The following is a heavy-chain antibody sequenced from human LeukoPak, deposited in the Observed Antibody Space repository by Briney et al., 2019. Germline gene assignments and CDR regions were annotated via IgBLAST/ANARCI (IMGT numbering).Heavy chain of an antibody. Sequence: ASVEVSCKASGYTFTSYFMHWVRQAPGQGLEWMGIINPSGGSTSYAQKFQGRVTMTRDTSTSTVYMELSSLRSEDTAVYYCARTAGRTFDYWGQGTLVTVPS. CDR2: INPSGGST. CDR1: GYTFTSYF. J-gene: IGHJ4*02. D-gene: IGHD6-6*01. V-gene: IGHV1-46*01. CDR3: ARTAGRTFDY.